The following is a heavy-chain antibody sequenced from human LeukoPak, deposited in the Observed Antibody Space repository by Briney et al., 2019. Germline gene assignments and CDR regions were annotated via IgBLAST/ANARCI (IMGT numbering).Heavy chain of an antibody. CDR1: Y. CDR2: IYYSGST. CDR3: ARGRSDYYDSSGHGRYFDY. V-gene: IGHV4-30-4*08. Sequence: YWIGWVRQMPGKGLEWIGYIYYSGSTYYNPSLKSRVTISVDTSKNQFSLKLSSVTAADTAVYYCARGRSDYYDSSGHGRYFDYWGQGTLVTVSS. D-gene: IGHD3-22*01. J-gene: IGHJ4*02.